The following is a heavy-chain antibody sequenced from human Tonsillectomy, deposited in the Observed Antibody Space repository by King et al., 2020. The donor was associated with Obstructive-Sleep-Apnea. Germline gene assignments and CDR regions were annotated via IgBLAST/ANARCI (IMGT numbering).Heavy chain of an antibody. CDR1: GFSLSTSGVG. CDR3: APPRFYYDSSGQYFQTFYFDY. CDR2: IYWDDDR. V-gene: IGHV2-5*02. D-gene: IGHD3-22*01. J-gene: IGHJ4*02. Sequence: ITLKESGPTLMKPPQTLTLTCTFSGFSLSTSGVGVGWIRQPPGQALEWLALIYWDDDRRYSPSLKNRLTITKDTSKNQVVLTMTNMDPVDTATYYCAPPRFYYDSSGQYFQTFYFDYWGQGTPVTVSS.